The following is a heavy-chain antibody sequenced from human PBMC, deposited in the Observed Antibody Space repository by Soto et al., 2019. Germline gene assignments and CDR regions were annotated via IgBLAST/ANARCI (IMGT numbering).Heavy chain of an antibody. D-gene: IGHD3-3*01. Sequence: ASVKVSCKASGYTFTSYDINWVRQATGQGLEWMGWMNPNSGNTGYAQKFQGRVTMTRNTSISTAYMELSSLRSEDTAVYYCARDFTTRDGFDPWGQGTLVTVSS. CDR3: ARDFTTRDGFDP. J-gene: IGHJ5*02. CDR1: GYTFTSYD. V-gene: IGHV1-8*01. CDR2: MNPNSGNT.